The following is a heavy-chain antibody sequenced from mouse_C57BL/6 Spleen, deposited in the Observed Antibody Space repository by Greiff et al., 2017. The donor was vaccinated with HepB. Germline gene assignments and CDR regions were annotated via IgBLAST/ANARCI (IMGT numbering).Heavy chain of an antibody. J-gene: IGHJ2*01. CDR1: GYTFTSYW. V-gene: IGHV1-7*01. CDR2: INPSSGYT. D-gene: IGHD1-1*01. CDR3: ARDLYGTVVAHFDY. Sequence: VQLQQSGAELAKPGASVKLSCKASGYTFTSYWMHWVKQRPGQGLEWIGYINPSSGYTKYNQKFKDKATLTADKSSSTADMQLSSLTSEDSAVYYCARDLYGTVVAHFDYWGQGTTLTVSS.